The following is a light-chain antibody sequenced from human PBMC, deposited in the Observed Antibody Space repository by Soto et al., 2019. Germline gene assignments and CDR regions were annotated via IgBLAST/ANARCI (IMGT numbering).Light chain of an antibody. J-gene: IGKJ2*01. V-gene: IGKV3-15*01. CDR2: GAS. CDR3: QQYNNWPYT. CDR1: QSVSSN. Sequence: EIVMTQSPATLSVSPGERATLSCRASQSVSSNLAWYQQKPGQAPRLLIYGASTRATGIPARFRGSRSGTEFTLTISSLQSEEFAVYYCQQYNNWPYTFGQGTKLEIK.